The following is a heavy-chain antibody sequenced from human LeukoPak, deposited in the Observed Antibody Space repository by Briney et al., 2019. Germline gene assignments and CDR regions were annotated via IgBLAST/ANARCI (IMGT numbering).Heavy chain of an antibody. CDR3: AKSSPGGGDYFDY. J-gene: IGHJ4*02. V-gene: IGHV3-30*18. Sequence: GGSLRLSCAASGFTFSSYGMHWVRQAPGKGLEWVAVISYDGSNKYYVDSVKGRFTISRDNSKNTLYLQMNGLRVEDTAVYYCAKSSPGGGDYFDYWGQGTLVTVSS. CDR2: ISYDGSNK. CDR1: GFTFSSYG. D-gene: IGHD2-21*01.